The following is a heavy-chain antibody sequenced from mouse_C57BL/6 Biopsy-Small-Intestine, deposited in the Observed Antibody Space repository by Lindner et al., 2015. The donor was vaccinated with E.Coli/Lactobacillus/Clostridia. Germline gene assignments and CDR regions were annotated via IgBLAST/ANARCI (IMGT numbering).Heavy chain of an antibody. Sequence: VQLQESGAELMKPGASVKFACKPTGYNFNDYWIEWVKQRPGHGLEWIGEILPGSGSTNYNEKFKDKATFTADTSPNTAYMQLTSLTTEDSAIFYCARWGYYFDYWGQGTTLTVSS. CDR1: GYNFNDYW. V-gene: IGHV1-9*01. CDR3: ARWGYYFDY. J-gene: IGHJ2*01. CDR2: ILPGSGST.